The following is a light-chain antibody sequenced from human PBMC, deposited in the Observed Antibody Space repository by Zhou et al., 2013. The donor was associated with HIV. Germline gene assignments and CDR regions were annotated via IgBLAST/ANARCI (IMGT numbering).Light chain of an antibody. CDR1: SSNIANNF. J-gene: IGLJ2*01. Sequence: QSVLTQPPSVSAAPGQRVTISCSGSSSNIANNFVCWFQQLPGTAPKLLIHEDDKRPSGIPDRFSASKSGTSVTLAITGLQTGDEGDYYCGTWDRSLSAVVFGGGTKLTVL. CDR3: GTWDRSLSAVV. CDR2: EDD. V-gene: IGLV1-51*02.